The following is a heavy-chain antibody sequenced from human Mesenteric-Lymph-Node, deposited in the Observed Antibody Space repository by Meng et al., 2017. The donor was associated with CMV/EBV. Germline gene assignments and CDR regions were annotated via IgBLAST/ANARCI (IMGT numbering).Heavy chain of an antibody. CDR1: GYSFNIYW. V-gene: IGHV5-51*01. CDR2: IYPGDSST. J-gene: IGHJ4*02. CDR3: GRRYCTGTGCYAPLDY. Sequence: KVSCKASGYSFNIYWIGWVRQMPGKGLEWMGIIYPGDSSTKYNPSFQGQVTISADKSISTVYLEWTSLEASDSAMYYCGRRYCTGTGCYAPLDYWGQRTLVTVSS. D-gene: IGHD2-2*01.